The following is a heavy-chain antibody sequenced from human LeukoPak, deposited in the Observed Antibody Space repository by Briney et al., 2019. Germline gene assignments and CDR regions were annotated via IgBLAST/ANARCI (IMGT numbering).Heavy chain of an antibody. V-gene: IGHV3-11*01. D-gene: IGHD2-2*01. CDR2: ISSSGSTI. CDR3: ARVGYCSSTSCYPGNYYYGMDV. Sequence: GGSLRLSCAASGFTFSDYYVSWIRQAPGKGLEWVSYISSSGSTIYYADSVKGRFTISRDNAKNSLYLQMNSLRAGDTAVYYCARVGYCSSTSCYPGNYYYGMDVWGQGTTVTVSS. CDR1: GFTFSDYY. J-gene: IGHJ6*02.